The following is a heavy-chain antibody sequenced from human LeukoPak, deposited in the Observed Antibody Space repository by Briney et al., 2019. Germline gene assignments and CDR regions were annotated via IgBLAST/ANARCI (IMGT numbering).Heavy chain of an antibody. CDR2: INTNTGNP. CDR3: TRQGPGYCGSTSCYGVDY. D-gene: IGHD2-2*01. J-gene: IGHJ4*02. CDR1: GYTLVNHG. Sequence: GASVKVSCKASGYTLVNHGITWVRQAPGQGLEWMGWINTNTGNPTYAQGFTGRFVFSLDTSVSTAYLQISSLKAEDTAVYYCTRQGPGYCGSTSCYGVDYWGQGTLVTVSS. V-gene: IGHV7-4-1*02.